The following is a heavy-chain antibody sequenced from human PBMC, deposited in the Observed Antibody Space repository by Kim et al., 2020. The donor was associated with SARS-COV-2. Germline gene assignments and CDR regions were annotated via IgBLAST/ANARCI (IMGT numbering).Heavy chain of an antibody. V-gene: IGHV5-51*01. D-gene: IGHD3-3*01. CDR2: IYPTDSET. CDR3: VLPYDAFREGGDH. CDR1: GYNFARTW. Sequence: GESLKISCQGSGYNFARTWIGWVRQMPGKGLEWMGIIYPTDSETRYTPSFQGQVTMSADKSINTAYLQWSSLKASDTAMYYCVLPYDAFREGGDHWGQGTLVTVSS. J-gene: IGHJ5*02.